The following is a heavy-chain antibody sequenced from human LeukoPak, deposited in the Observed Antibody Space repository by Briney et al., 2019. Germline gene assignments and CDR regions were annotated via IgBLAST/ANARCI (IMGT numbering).Heavy chain of an antibody. Sequence: GGSLRLSCAASGFTFSSYSMNWVRQAPGKGLEWVSPNSSSSSYIYYADSVKGRFTISRDNAKNSLYLQMNSLRAEDTAVYYCARLRRGGYWVDYWGQGTLVTVSS. V-gene: IGHV3-21*01. CDR3: ARLRRGGYWVDY. J-gene: IGHJ4*02. CDR1: GFTFSSYS. CDR2: NSSSSSYI. D-gene: IGHD3-22*01.